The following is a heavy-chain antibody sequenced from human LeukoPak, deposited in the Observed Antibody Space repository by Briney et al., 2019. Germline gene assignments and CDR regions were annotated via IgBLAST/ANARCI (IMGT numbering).Heavy chain of an antibody. J-gene: IGHJ3*02. D-gene: IGHD3-10*01. CDR1: GGSISSYY. CDR2: IDYSGST. V-gene: IGHV4-59*01. CDR3: ARDSRRELVHGFDI. Sequence: PSETLSLTCSVSGGSISSYYWSWIQQPPGKGLEWIGYIDYSGSTNYNPSLKSRIIISVDTSKSQFSLKLTSVTAADTAVYYCARDSRRELVHGFDIWGQGTMVTVSA.